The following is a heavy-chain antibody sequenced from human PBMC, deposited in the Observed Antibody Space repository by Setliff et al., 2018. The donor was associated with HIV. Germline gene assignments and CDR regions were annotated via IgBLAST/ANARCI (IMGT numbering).Heavy chain of an antibody. Sequence: SETLSLTCTVSGGSISSNSYYWGWIRQPPGKGLEWIGSIYHSGRTYYNPSLKSRVTISVDTSKNQFSLKLTSVTAADTAVYYCARNSQKGIQPLLLASWGPGTLVTVSS. D-gene: IGHD1-1*01. CDR1: GGSISSNSYY. CDR3: ARNSQKGIQPLLLAS. J-gene: IGHJ4*02. V-gene: IGHV4-39*07. CDR2: IYHSGRT.